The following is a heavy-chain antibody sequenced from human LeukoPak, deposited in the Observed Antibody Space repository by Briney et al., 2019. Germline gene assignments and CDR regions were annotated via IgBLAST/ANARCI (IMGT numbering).Heavy chain of an antibody. CDR1: GGSISSGSYY. J-gene: IGHJ4*02. V-gene: IGHV3-23*01. CDR2: ISGSGGST. CDR3: AKDPLWFGTRAFDY. Sequence: LSLTCTVSGGSISSGSYYWSWVRQAPGKGLEWVSAISGSGGSTYYADSVKGRFTISRDNSKNTLYLQMNSLRAEDTAVYYCAKDPLWFGTRAFDYWGQGTLVTVSS. D-gene: IGHD3-10*01.